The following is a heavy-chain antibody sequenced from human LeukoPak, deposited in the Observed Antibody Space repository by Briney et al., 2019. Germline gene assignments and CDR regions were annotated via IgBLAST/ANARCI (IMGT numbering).Heavy chain of an antibody. CDR3: ARVDRYHYYLDV. CDR1: GGTFSSYS. V-gene: IGHV1-69*05. D-gene: IGHD1-14*01. Sequence: SVKVSCKASGGTFSSYSITWVRQAPGQGLEWMGGIMPLFNTANYAQQFQGRVTITTDESTSTAYMELSSLRFEDTAMYYCARVDRYHYYLDVWGQGTLVTVSS. CDR2: IMPLFNTA. J-gene: IGHJ4*02.